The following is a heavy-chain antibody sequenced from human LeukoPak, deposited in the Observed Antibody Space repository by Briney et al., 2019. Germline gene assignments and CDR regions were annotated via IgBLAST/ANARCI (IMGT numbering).Heavy chain of an antibody. V-gene: IGHV4-59*12. D-gene: IGHD1-1*01. CDR1: GGSISPYY. CDR2: IYYSGST. Sequence: KTSETLSLTCTVSGGSISPYYWSWIRQPPGKGLEWIGYIYYSGSTNYNPSLNSRVTISVDTSKNQFSLKLSSMTAADTAVYYCARDGNWPSGYYYYYMDVWGKGTTVTVSS. J-gene: IGHJ6*03. CDR3: ARDGNWPSGYYYYYMDV.